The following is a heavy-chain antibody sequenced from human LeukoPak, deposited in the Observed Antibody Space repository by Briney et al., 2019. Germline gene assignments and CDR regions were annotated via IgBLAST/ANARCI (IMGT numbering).Heavy chain of an antibody. Sequence: SETLSLTCAVYGGSFSGYYWSWIRQPPGKGLEWIGEINHSGSTNYNPSLKSRVTISVDTSKNQFSPKLSSVTAADTAVYYCARLRVWGSYRSPAPLDYWGQGTLVTVSS. D-gene: IGHD3-16*02. V-gene: IGHV4-34*01. J-gene: IGHJ4*02. CDR3: ARLRVWGSYRSPAPLDY. CDR1: GGSFSGYY. CDR2: INHSGST.